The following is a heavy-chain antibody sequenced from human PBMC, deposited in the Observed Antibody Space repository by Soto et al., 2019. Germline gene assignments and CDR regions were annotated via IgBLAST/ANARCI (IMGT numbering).Heavy chain of an antibody. V-gene: IGHV4-61*01. CDR3: ARDDSSGYYYDY. Sequence: PSETLSLTCTVSGVSVSSGSYYCSWIRQPPGKGLEWIGYIYYSGSTNYNPSLKSRVTISVDTSKNQFSLKLSSVTAADTAVYYCARDDSSGYYYDYWGQGTLVTVSS. J-gene: IGHJ4*02. CDR2: IYYSGST. CDR1: GVSVSSGSYY. D-gene: IGHD3-22*01.